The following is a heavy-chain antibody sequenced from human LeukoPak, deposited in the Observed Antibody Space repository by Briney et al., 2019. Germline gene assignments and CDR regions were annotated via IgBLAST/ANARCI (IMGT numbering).Heavy chain of an antibody. Sequence: GGSLRLSCAASGFTFSSYSMNWVRQAPEKGLEWVSSISSSSSYIYYADSVKGRFTISRDNAKNSLYLQMNSLRAEDTAVYYCARDRGRDYGDYWGQGTLVTVSS. CDR3: ARDRGRDYGDY. CDR1: GFTFSSYS. D-gene: IGHD2-15*01. J-gene: IGHJ4*02. CDR2: ISSSSSYI. V-gene: IGHV3-21*01.